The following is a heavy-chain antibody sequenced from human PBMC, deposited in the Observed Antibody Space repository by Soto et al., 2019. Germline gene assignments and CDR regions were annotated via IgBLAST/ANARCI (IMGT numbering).Heavy chain of an antibody. J-gene: IGHJ4*02. CDR3: AKDASITTTYLAH. D-gene: IGHD1-1*01. V-gene: IGHV3-9*01. Sequence: EVQLVESGGGLVQPGRSLRLSCAASGFTFDDYAMHWVRQAPGKGLEWVSSISWNSGNIDYADSVMGRFTVSRDNAKNSLYLHMSSLRSEDTALYYCAKDASITTTYLAHWGQGTLVTVSS. CDR2: ISWNSGNI. CDR1: GFTFDDYA.